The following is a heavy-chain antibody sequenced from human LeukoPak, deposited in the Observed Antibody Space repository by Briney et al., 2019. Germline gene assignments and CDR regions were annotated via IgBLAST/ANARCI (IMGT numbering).Heavy chain of an antibody. V-gene: IGHV1-46*01. CDR1: GYSFTYHY. CDR3: ARDMSSVLRFLEWSPRHSLDY. Sequence: ASVKVSCKASGYSFTYHYMHWLRQAPGQGLEWIGIINPSDGSTTYAQKFQGRVTMTRDMSTSTVYMELSSLRSEDTAVYYCARDMSSVLRFLEWSPRHSLDYWGQGTLVTVSS. CDR2: INPSDGST. D-gene: IGHD3-3*01. J-gene: IGHJ4*02.